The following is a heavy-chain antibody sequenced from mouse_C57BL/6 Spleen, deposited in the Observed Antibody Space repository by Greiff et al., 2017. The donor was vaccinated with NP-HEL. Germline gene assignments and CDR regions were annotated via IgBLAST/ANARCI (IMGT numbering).Heavy chain of an antibody. Sequence: QVQLQQPGAELVMPGASVKLSCKASGYTFTSYWMHWVKQRPGQGLEWIGEIDPSDSYTNYNQKFKGKSTLTVDKSSSTAYMQLSSLTSEDSAVYYCARKDYYGSRDWYFDVWGTGTTGNVSS. D-gene: IGHD1-1*01. CDR1: GYTFTSYW. J-gene: IGHJ1*02. CDR2: IDPSDSYT. V-gene: IGHV1-69*01. CDR3: ARKDYYGSRDWYFDV.